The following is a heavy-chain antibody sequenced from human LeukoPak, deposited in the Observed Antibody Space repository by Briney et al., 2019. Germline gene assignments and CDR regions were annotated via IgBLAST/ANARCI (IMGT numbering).Heavy chain of an antibody. V-gene: IGHV4-59*01. CDR2: LYNSGST. CDR3: ARGISGYYYLPYFDY. J-gene: IGHJ4*02. CDR1: GGYINGYY. D-gene: IGHD3-22*01. Sequence: SETLSLTCTVSGGYINGYYWSRSRQPPGKGLEWIGYLYNSGSTKYNPSLNSRVTISVDMSKNQFSLKMNSVTAADTAVYYCARGISGYYYLPYFDYWGQGTLVADPS.